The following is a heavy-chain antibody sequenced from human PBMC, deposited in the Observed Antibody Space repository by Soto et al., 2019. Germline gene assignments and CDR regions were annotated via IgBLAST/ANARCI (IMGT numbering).Heavy chain of an antibody. Sequence: QITLKESGPTLVKPTQTLTLTCTFSGFSLSTSGVGVGWIRQPPGKALEWLALIYWDDDKRYSPSLKSRLTIPKDTSKNQVVLTMTNMDPVDTATYYCAHSGHCSGGSCYSVGWFDPWGQGTLVTVSS. CDR1: GFSLSTSGVG. D-gene: IGHD2-15*01. V-gene: IGHV2-5*02. CDR2: IYWDDDK. J-gene: IGHJ5*02. CDR3: AHSGHCSGGSCYSVGWFDP.